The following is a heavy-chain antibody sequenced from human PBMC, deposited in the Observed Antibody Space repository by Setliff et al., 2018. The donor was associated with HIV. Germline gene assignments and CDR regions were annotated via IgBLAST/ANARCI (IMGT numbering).Heavy chain of an antibody. CDR1: GGSLSDYY. CDR3: ASLIIAAGGTRLDS. Sequence: SETLSLTCAVYGGSLSDYYWSWFRLPPGKGLEWIGEINPTGSANYNPSLKGRVTISTDPSKRQFSLRLTSVTAADTAIYYCASLIIAAGGTRLDSWGLGTLVTVSS. V-gene: IGHV4-34*01. D-gene: IGHD6-13*01. J-gene: IGHJ5*01. CDR2: INPTGSA.